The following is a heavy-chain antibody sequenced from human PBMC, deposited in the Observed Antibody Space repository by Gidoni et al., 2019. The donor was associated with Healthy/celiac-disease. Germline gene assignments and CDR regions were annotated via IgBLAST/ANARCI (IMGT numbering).Heavy chain of an antibody. V-gene: IGHV3-30*01. J-gene: IGHJ6*02. CDR3: ARESGPPYYYYGMDV. D-gene: IGHD6-25*01. CDR2: ISYDGSNK. Sequence: QVQLVESGGGVVKPGRYLRLSCAASGFTFSSYAMHWVRQAPGKGLEWVAVISYDGSNKYYADSVKVRFTISRDNSKNTLYLQMNSLRAEDTAVYYCARESGPPYYYYGMDVWGQGTTVTVSS. CDR1: GFTFSSYA.